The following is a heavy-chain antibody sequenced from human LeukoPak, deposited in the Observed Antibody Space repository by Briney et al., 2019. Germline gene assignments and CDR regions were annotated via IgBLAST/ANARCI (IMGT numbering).Heavy chain of an antibody. V-gene: IGHV3-30*03. J-gene: IGHJ6*02. CDR1: GFTFGSYG. CDR2: ISYDGSNK. Sequence: PAGGSLRLSCAASGFTFGSYGMHWVRQAPGKGLEWVAVISYDGSNKYYADSVKGRFTISRDNSKNTLYLQMNSLRAEDTAVYYCATDKWGGIQRLFYYYTMDVWGQGTTVTGSS. D-gene: IGHD3-16*01. CDR3: ATDKWGGIQRLFYYYTMDV.